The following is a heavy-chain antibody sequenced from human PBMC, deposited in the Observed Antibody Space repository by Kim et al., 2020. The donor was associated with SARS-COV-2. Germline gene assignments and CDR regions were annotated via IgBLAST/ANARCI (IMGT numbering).Heavy chain of an antibody. CDR3: ARAVGATGEDYFDY. Sequence: NPSLKSRVTISVDKSKNQFSLKLSSVTAADTAVYYCARAVGATGEDYFDYWGQGTLVTVSS. J-gene: IGHJ4*02. D-gene: IGHD1-26*01. V-gene: IGHV4-4*02.